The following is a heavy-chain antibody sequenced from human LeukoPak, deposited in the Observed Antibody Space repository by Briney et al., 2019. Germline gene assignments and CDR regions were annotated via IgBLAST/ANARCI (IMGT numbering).Heavy chain of an antibody. D-gene: IGHD2-2*01. V-gene: IGHV3-23*01. J-gene: IGHJ2*01. CDR2: ISGSGGST. CDR1: GFTFSSYA. Sequence: PGGSLRLSCAASGFTFSSYAMSWVRQAPGKGLEWVSAISGSGGSTYYADSVKGRFTISRDNSKNTLYLQMNSLRAEDTAVYYCAKVRRVVVPAATNWYFDLWGRGTLVTVSS. CDR3: AKVRRVVVPAATNWYFDL.